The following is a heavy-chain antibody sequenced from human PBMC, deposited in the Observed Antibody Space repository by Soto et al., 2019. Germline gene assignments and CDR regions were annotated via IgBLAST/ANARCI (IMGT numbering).Heavy chain of an antibody. Sequence: GGSLRLSCAASGFTVSSNYMSWVRQAPGKGLEWVSVIYSGGSTYYADSVKGRFTISRDNSKNTLYLQMNSLRADDTALYYCARDPLPGYSSGWSNYWGQGTLVTVSS. CDR3: ARDPLPGYSSGWSNY. V-gene: IGHV3-66*01. D-gene: IGHD6-19*01. CDR2: IYSGGST. CDR1: GFTVSSNY. J-gene: IGHJ4*02.